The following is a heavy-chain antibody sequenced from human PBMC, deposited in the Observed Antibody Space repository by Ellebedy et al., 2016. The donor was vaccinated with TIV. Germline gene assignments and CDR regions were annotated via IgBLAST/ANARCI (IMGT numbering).Heavy chain of an antibody. J-gene: IGHJ3*02. Sequence: MPSETLSLTCTVSGDSITRNSHYRGWIRQPPWKGLEWIGSIYFSGITHYNPSLESRVTISIDPPRNAFSLRLTSVTAADTAVYYCARHVSLSDAFDIWGQGTMVAVSS. CDR3: ARHVSLSDAFDI. CDR1: GDSITRNSHY. CDR2: IYFSGIT. V-gene: IGHV4-39*01.